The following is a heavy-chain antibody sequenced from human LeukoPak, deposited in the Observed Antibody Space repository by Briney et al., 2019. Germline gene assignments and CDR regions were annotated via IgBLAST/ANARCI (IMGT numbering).Heavy chain of an antibody. CDR2: IYSGGST. V-gene: IGHV3-66*02. CDR1: GFTVSSNY. J-gene: IGHJ6*03. CDR3: ARGSRITIFGVVHYYMDV. D-gene: IGHD3-3*01. Sequence: AGSLRLSCAASGFTVSSNYMSWVRQAPGKGLEWVWVIYSGGSTYYADSVNGRFTISRDNSKNTLYLQMNSLRAEDTAVYYCARGSRITIFGVVHYYMDVWGKGTTVTVSS.